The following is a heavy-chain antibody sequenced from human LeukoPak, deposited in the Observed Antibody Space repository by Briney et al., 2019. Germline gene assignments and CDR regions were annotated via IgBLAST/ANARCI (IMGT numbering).Heavy chain of an antibody. CDR2: ISSSSSYI. Sequence: GGSLRLSCAASGFTFSSYSMNWVRQAPGKGLEWVSSISSSSSYIYYADSVKGRFTISRDNAKNSLYLQMNSLRAEDTAVYYCAKVGPCSGTSCYGWDYYYYMDVWGKGTTVTVSS. J-gene: IGHJ6*03. CDR1: GFTFSSYS. D-gene: IGHD2-2*01. V-gene: IGHV3-21*04. CDR3: AKVGPCSGTSCYGWDYYYYMDV.